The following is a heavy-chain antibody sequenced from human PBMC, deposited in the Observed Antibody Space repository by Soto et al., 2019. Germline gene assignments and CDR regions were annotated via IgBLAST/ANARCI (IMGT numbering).Heavy chain of an antibody. CDR3: ARGMATVYYFDY. CDR2: IIPIFDTS. CDR1: GGTFSSGYE. J-gene: IGHJ4*02. V-gene: IGHV1-69*01. D-gene: IGHD4-4*01. Sequence: QVQLVQSGAEVKKPGSSVMVSCKASGGTFSSGYEISWVLQSPGQGLEWMAGIIPIFDTSNYARNFQGRLTITADESTPTAYMELSSLTFDDTAVYYCARGMATVYYFDYWGQGTQVTVSS.